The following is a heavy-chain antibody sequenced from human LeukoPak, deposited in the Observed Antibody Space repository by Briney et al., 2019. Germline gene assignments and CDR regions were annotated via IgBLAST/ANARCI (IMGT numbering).Heavy chain of an antibody. CDR3: AREGGSGTPTFDY. Sequence: PGRSLRLSCAASGFTFSRYAMHWVRQAPGKRLPWVAVIWHDGSNAFFADSVTGRFSVSRDNSRNTVVLEMNSLRSEDTAVYYCAREGGSGTPTFDYWGQGTLVTVSS. CDR1: GFTFSRYA. CDR2: IWHDGSNA. D-gene: IGHD3-10*01. J-gene: IGHJ4*02. V-gene: IGHV3-33*01.